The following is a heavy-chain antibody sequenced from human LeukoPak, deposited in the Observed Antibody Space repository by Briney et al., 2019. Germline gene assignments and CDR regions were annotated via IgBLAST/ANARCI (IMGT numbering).Heavy chain of an antibody. CDR3: ARDERYSDADHHYPDLGY. D-gene: IGHD3-16*01. CDR2: INPNGGAT. Sequence: ASVKVSCKASGYIFTGYYLFWVRQAPGQGLEWMGWINPNGGATRYAQTFQGRVTLTCGTSIRTTYMELSSLTSDDTAVYDCARDERYSDADHHYPDLGYWGQGTLVAVSS. CDR1: GYIFTGYY. J-gene: IGHJ4*02. V-gene: IGHV1-2*02.